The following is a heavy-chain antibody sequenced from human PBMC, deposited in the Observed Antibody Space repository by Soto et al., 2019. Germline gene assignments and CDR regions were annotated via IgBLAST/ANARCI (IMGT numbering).Heavy chain of an antibody. Sequence: PGGSLRLSCEAFGFTFSTYTMNWVRQAPGKGLEWVSYISSSGRTISYADPVKGRFSISRDNAKNSLYLQMNSLRGEDTAVYYCARASGMMVAHNYFDFWGQGTMVTVYS. CDR3: ARASGMMVAHNYFDF. V-gene: IGHV3-48*04. CDR2: ISSSGRTI. CDR1: GFTFSTYT. J-gene: IGHJ4*02. D-gene: IGHD2-15*01.